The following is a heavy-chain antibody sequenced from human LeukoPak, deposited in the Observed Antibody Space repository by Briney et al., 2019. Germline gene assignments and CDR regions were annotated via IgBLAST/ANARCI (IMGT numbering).Heavy chain of an antibody. V-gene: IGHV3-21*01. J-gene: IGHJ4*02. Sequence: PGGSLRLSCAASGFTFSSYSMNWVRQAPPKGLEWVSSISSSSSYIYYADSVKGRFTISRDNAKNSLYLQMNSLRAEDTAVYYCARDCSSTSCYLITPYDYWGQGTLVTVSS. CDR2: ISSSSSYI. CDR3: ARDCSSTSCYLITPYDY. D-gene: IGHD2-2*01. CDR1: GFTFSSYS.